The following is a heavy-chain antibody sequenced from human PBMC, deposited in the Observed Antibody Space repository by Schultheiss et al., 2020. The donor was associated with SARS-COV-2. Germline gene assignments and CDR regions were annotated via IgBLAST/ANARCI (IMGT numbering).Heavy chain of an antibody. Sequence: SETLSLTCTVSGGSISSYYWSWIRQPAGKGLEWIGRIYTSGSTNYNPSLKSRVTMSVDTSKNQFSLKLSSVTAADTAVYYCARDSDTSDPSSYYFDYWGQGTLVTVSS. J-gene: IGHJ4*02. CDR3: ARDSDTSDPSSYYFDY. CDR1: GGSISSYY. CDR2: IYTSGST. D-gene: IGHD2-2*01. V-gene: IGHV4-4*07.